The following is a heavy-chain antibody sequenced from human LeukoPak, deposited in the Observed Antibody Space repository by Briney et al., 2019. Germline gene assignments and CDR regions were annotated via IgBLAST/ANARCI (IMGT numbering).Heavy chain of an antibody. CDR2: IYYSGSA. CDR1: GGSISDSNYY. V-gene: IGHV4-39*01. J-gene: IGHJ5*02. D-gene: IGHD6-25*01. Sequence: SETLSLTCSVSGGSISDSNYYWGWIRQPPGRGLEWIANIYYSGSAYYSPSLKSRVTVSVDTSKNQFSLKLNSVTAADTAVYYCARQSTIAAAGIDPWGQGTLVTVSS. CDR3: ARQSTIAAAGIDP.